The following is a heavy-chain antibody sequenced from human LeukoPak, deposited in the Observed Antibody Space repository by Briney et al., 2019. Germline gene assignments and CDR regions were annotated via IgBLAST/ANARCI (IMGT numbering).Heavy chain of an antibody. D-gene: IGHD2-15*01. Sequence: GASLKVSCKASGYTFTSYAVHWVRQAPGQRLEWMGWINAGNGNTKYSQNFQGRVTTTRDTSASTAYMELSSLRSEDTAVYYCATGSRLDYWGQGTLVTVSS. CDR2: INAGNGNT. J-gene: IGHJ4*02. V-gene: IGHV1-3*01. CDR3: ATGSRLDY. CDR1: GYTFTSYA.